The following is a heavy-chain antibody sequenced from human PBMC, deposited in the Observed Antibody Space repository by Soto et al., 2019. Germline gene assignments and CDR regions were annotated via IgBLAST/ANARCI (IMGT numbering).Heavy chain of an antibody. J-gene: IGHJ4*02. Sequence: SGGSLRLSCAAPGFTFSNYWMSWVRQAPGKGLEWVANIKQDGSEKYYVDSVKGRFTISRDNAENSLYRQMNSLRAEDTAVYYCAKGFAFGEPFFDYWGQGTLVTVSS. CDR3: AKGFAFGEPFFDY. V-gene: IGHV3-7*01. CDR2: IKQDGSEK. CDR1: GFTFSNYW. D-gene: IGHD3-10*01.